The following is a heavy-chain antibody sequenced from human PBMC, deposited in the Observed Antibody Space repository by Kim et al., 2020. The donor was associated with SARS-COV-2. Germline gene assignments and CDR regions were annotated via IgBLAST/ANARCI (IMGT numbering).Heavy chain of an antibody. CDR3: ARRLYYYDSSGYYDLIDY. V-gene: IGHV4-39*01. CDR2: IYYSGST. D-gene: IGHD3-22*01. Sequence: SETLSLTCTVSGGSISSSSYYWGWIRQPPGKGLEWIGSIYYSGSTYYNPSLKSRVTISVDTSKNQFSLKLSSVTAADTAVYYCARRLYYYDSSGYYDLIDYWGQGTLVTVSS. J-gene: IGHJ4*02. CDR1: GGSISSSSYY.